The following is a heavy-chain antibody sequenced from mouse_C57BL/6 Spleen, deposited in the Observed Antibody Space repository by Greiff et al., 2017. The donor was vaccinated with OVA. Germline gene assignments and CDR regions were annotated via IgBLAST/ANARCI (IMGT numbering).Heavy chain of an antibody. CDR1: GYTFTGYW. Sequence: QVQLKQSGAELVKPGASVKMSCKASGYTFTGYWINWVKQRPGQGLEWIGGIYPGSGSTNYNEKFKGKATLTVDTSSSTAYMQLSSLTSEDSAVYYGARSCEDACWYFDDWGTGTTVTVSS. V-gene: IGHV1-55*01. CDR3: ARSCEDACWYFDD. CDR2: IYPGSGST. J-gene: IGHJ1*03.